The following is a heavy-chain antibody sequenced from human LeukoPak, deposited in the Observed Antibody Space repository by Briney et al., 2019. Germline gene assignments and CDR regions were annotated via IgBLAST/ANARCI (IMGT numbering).Heavy chain of an antibody. V-gene: IGHV3-64*01. CDR2: ISSNGGST. D-gene: IGHD6-6*01. Sequence: GGSLRLSCAASGFTFSSYAMHWVRQAPGKGLEYVSAISSNGGSTYYANSVKGRFTISRDNSKNTLYLQMGSLRAEDMAVYYCARGFGYSGSSGGFDYWGQGTLVTVSS. CDR3: ARGFGYSGSSGGFDY. CDR1: GFTFSSYA. J-gene: IGHJ4*02.